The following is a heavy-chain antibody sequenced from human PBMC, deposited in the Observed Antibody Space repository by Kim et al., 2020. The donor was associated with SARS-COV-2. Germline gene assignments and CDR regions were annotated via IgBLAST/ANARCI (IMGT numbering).Heavy chain of an antibody. D-gene: IGHD3-9*01. J-gene: IGHJ4*02. CDR3: ATGTTDDILTGWSDY. CDR1: GYSFTSYW. V-gene: IGHV5-10-1*01. Sequence: GESLKISCKGSGYSFTSYWINWVRQMPGKGLEWMGRIDPSDSYTNYSPSFQGHVTISADKSISTAYLQCSSLKASATAMYYCATGTTDDILTGWSDYWGQGTLVTVSS. CDR2: IDPSDSYT.